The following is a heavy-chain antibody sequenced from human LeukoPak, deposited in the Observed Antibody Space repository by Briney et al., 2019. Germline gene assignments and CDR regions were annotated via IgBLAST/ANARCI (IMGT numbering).Heavy chain of an antibody. Sequence: GGSLRLSCAVSGFTVGSNYMSWVRQAPGKGLEWVSVIYDAGGTYYADSVKGRFTISRDNFKNTLYLQMNSLRAEDTAVYYCARDSLASTSDYWGQGILVTVSS. J-gene: IGHJ4*02. CDR2: IYDAGGT. D-gene: IGHD2-2*01. CDR1: GFTVGSNY. CDR3: ARDSLASTSDY. V-gene: IGHV3-66*01.